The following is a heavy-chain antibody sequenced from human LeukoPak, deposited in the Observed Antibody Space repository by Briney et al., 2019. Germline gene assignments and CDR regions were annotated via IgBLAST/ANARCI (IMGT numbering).Heavy chain of an antibody. J-gene: IGHJ4*02. V-gene: IGHV4-59*08. CDR3: ARQISLSYYYDSSGYCDY. CDR1: GGSISSYY. CDR2: IYYSGST. Sequence: SETLSLTCTVSGGSISSYYWSWIRQPPGKGLEWIGYIYYSGSTNYNPSLKSRVTISVDTSKNQFSLKLSSVTAADTAVYYCARQISLSYYYDSSGYCDYWGQGTLVTVSS. D-gene: IGHD3-22*01.